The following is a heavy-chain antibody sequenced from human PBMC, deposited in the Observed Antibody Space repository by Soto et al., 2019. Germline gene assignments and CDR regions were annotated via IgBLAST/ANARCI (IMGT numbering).Heavy chain of an antibody. CDR2: MNPNSGNT. V-gene: IGHV1-8*01. D-gene: IGHD2-8*02. J-gene: IGHJ6*02. CDR1: GYTFTSYD. CDR3: ARAPVLTYYYGMDV. Sequence: QVQLVQSGAEVKKPGASVKVSCKASGYTFTSYDINWVRQATGQGLEWMGWMNPNSGNTGYAQKFQDIVTMTRNTSISTAYMELSSLRAEDTAVYYCARAPVLTYYYGMDVWGQGTTVTVSS.